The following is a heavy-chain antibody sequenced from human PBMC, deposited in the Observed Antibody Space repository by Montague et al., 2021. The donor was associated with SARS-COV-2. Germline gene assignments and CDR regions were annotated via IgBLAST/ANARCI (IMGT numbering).Heavy chain of an antibody. CDR2: INYGGRT. CDR1: GGSFSDYH. V-gene: IGHV4-34*01. D-gene: IGHD1-1*01. J-gene: IGHJ4*02. Sequence: SETLSLTCAVYGGSFSDYHWTWIRQSPGGGREWIGQINYGGRTKYNPSLRSRVTISIDTSKTQFSLKLTPVTAADTAVYYCARGAPGYWGQGTLVTVSS. CDR3: ARGAPGY.